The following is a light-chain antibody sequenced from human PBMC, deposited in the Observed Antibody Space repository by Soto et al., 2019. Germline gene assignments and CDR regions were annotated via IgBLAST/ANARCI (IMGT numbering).Light chain of an antibody. CDR1: QSISNW. Sequence: DIHMTQSPSTLPASVGDRFTITWRASQSISNWLAWYQQKPGKAPKLLIYAASSLQSGVPSRFSGSGSGTDFTLTISSLQPEDFATYYCQQSYSTPRTFGQGTKVDIK. V-gene: IGKV1-39*01. J-gene: IGKJ1*01. CDR3: QQSYSTPRT. CDR2: AAS.